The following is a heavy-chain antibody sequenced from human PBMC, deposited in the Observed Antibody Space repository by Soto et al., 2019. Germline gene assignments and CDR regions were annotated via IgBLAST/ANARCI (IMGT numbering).Heavy chain of an antibody. D-gene: IGHD3-10*01. CDR2: MNPNSGNT. CDR3: ARGRVVRGPKKVAYAFDI. Sequence: ASVKVSCKASGYTFTSYDINWVRQATGQGLEWMGWMNPNSGNTGYAQKFQGRVTMTRNTSISTAYMELSSLRSEDTAVYYCARGRVVRGPKKVAYAFDIWGQGTMVTVSS. V-gene: IGHV1-8*01. J-gene: IGHJ3*02. CDR1: GYTFTSYD.